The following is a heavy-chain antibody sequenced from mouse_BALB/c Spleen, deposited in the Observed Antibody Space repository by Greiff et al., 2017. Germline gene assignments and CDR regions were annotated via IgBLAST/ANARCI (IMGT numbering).Heavy chain of an antibody. CDR2: INPDSSTI. D-gene: IGHD1-1*01. J-gene: IGHJ3*01. CDR1: GFDFSRYW. CDR3: ARPGYGSSAWFAY. Sequence: EVKLQESGGGLVQPGGSLKLSCAASGFDFSRYWMSWVRQAPGKGLEWIGEINPDSSTINYTPSLKDKFIIARANAKNTLYLQMSKVRSEDTALYYCARPGYGSSAWFAYWGQGTLVTVSA. V-gene: IGHV4-1*02.